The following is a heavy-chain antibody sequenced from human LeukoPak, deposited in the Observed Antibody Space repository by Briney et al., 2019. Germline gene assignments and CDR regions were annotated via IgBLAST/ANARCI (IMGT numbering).Heavy chain of an antibody. CDR3: AKLPRIAVAGTGFDP. J-gene: IGHJ5*02. CDR2: ISGSGGST. D-gene: IGHD6-19*01. V-gene: IGHV3-23*01. Sequence: PGGSLRLSCAASGFTFSSYAMSWVRQAPGKGLEWVSAISGSGGSTYYADSVKGRFIISRDNSKNTLYLQMNSLRAEDTAVYYCAKLPRIAVAGTGFDPWGQGTLVTVSS. CDR1: GFTFSSYA.